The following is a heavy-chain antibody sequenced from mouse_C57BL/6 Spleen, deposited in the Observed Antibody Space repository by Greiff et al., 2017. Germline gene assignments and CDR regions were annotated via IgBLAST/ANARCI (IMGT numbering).Heavy chain of an antibody. V-gene: IGHV7-4*01. CDR1: GFTFTDYY. Sequence: EVNVVESGGGLVQPGASLRLSCAASGFTFTDYYMSWVRQPPGTAPEWLALISNKANGYTTEYPASVKGRFTISRDNIQNILYLQMNTLRAEDSATYYCVKAVLYCPAMDYWGQGTSVTVSS. D-gene: IGHD1-3*01. J-gene: IGHJ4*01. CDR2: ISNKANGYTT. CDR3: VKAVLYCPAMDY.